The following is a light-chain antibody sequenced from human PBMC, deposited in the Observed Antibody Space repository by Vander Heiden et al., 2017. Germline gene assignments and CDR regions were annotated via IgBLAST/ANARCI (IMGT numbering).Light chain of an antibody. V-gene: IGKV1-27*01. CDR2: GGY. Sequence: SQMTQSPSSLSASVGDRVTITCRTSQGIANFLAWYQQKPGRAPKLLVYGGYRLQSGVPSRFSGSETGTEFTLTISSLQPEDVAIYYCLKYDSAPRTFGQGTRVELK. J-gene: IGKJ1*01. CDR1: QGIANF. CDR3: LKYDSAPRT.